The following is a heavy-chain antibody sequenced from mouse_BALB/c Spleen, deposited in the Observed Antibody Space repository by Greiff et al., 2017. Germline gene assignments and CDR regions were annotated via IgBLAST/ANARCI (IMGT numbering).Heavy chain of an antibody. CDR2: IHYSGST. V-gene: IGHV3-1*02. Sequence: EVKLVESGPDLVKPSQSLSLTCTVTGYSITSGYSWHWIRHFPGNKLEWMGYIHYSGSTNYNPSLKSRISITRDTSKNQFFLQLNSVTTEDTATYYCARPYGNAMDYWGQGTSVTVSS. CDR1: GYSITSGYS. CDR3: ARPYGNAMDY. D-gene: IGHD1-1*01. J-gene: IGHJ4*01.